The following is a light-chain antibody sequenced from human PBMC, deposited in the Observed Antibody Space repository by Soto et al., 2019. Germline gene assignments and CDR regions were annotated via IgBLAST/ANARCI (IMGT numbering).Light chain of an antibody. Sequence: QSVLTQPPSVSGAPGQRVTISCTGSSSIVGSYNLVSWYQHHPGKAPKLLIFEASKRPSGISNRFSGSKSDTTASLAISGLQAEDEADYCCCSYAGFRPYVFGTGTKVTVL. J-gene: IGLJ1*01. V-gene: IGLV2-23*01. CDR1: SSIVGSYNL. CDR2: EAS. CDR3: CSYAGFRPYV.